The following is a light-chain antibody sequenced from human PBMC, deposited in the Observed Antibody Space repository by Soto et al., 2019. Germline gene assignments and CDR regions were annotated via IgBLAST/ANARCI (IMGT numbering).Light chain of an antibody. CDR2: GAS. CDR1: QSVSNNY. V-gene: IGKV3-20*01. CDR3: QQYVSSGT. Sequence: EIVLTKSPGTLSLSPGERATLSCVASQSVSNNYLAWYQQKPGQAPRLLIYGASNRATGIPDRFSGSGSGTDFTLTISRLEPEDFAVYYCQQYVSSGTFGQGTKVDI. J-gene: IGKJ1*01.